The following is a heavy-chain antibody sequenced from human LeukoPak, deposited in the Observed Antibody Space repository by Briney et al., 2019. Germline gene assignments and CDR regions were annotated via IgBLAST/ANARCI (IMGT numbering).Heavy chain of an antibody. D-gene: IGHD3-22*01. Sequence: GGSLRLSCAVSGFTVSSHYMSWVRQAPGKGLEWVAVILYDGSNKYYADSVKGRFTISRDNSKNTLYLQMNSLRAEDTAVYYCAKDLYYYDSSGAALGIWGQGTMVTVSS. CDR3: AKDLYYYDSSGAALGI. CDR2: ILYDGSNK. V-gene: IGHV3-33*06. J-gene: IGHJ3*02. CDR1: GFTVSSHY.